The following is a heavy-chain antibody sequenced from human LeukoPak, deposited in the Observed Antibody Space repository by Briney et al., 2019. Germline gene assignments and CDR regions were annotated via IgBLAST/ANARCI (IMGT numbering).Heavy chain of an antibody. J-gene: IGHJ4*02. Sequence: GVLRLSCAACGFTVSSNYMSWVGQAAGKGLEWVSVIYSGGSTYYADSVKGRFTISRDNSKNTLYLQMNSLRAEDTAVYYCARGRGWADYWGQGTLVTVSS. CDR1: GFTVSSNY. V-gene: IGHV3-53*01. CDR2: IYSGGST. CDR3: ARGRGWADY. D-gene: IGHD6-19*01.